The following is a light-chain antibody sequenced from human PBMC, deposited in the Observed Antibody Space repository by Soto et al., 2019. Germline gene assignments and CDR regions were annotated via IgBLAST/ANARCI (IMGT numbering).Light chain of an antibody. CDR2: DAS. CDR1: QSVSSY. CDR3: QQRSNWRVT. V-gene: IGKV3-11*01. J-gene: IGKJ4*01. Sequence: EIVLTQSPATLSLSPGERATLSCRASQSVSSYLAWYQQKPGQAPRLLIYDASNRATGIPARFSGSGSGTDFTLTIRSIETEHFAVYYCQQRSNWRVTFGGGTKVDIK.